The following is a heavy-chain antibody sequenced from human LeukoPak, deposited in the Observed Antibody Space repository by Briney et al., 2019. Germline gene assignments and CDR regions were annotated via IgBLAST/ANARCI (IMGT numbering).Heavy chain of an antibody. CDR2: FDPEDGET. CDR3: ATGDILTGYRSYYYGMDV. D-gene: IGHD3-9*01. J-gene: IGHJ6*02. Sequence: WASVKVSCKVSGYTLTELSMHWVRQAPGKGLEWMGGFDPEDGETIYAQKFQGRVTMTEDTSTDTAYMELSSLRSEDTAVYYCATGDILTGYRSYYYGMDVWGQGTTVTASS. CDR1: GYTLTELS. V-gene: IGHV1-24*01.